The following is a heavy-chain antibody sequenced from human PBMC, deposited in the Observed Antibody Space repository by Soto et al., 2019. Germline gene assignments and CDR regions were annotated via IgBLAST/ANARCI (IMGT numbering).Heavy chain of an antibody. V-gene: IGHV4-39*01. CDR2: IYYSGST. J-gene: IGHJ2*01. D-gene: IGHD3-10*01. CDR1: GCSISSSSYY. Sequence: PXETLSLTCTVAGCSISSSSYYWGWIRQPPGKGLEWIGSIYYSGSTYYNPSLKSRVTISVDTSKNQFSLKLSSVTAADTAVYYCARNIYGSWYFDLWGRGTLVTVSS. CDR3: ARNIYGSWYFDL.